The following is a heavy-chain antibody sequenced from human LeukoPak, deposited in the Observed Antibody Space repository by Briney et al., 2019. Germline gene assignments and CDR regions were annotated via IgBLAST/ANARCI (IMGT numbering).Heavy chain of an antibody. CDR3: VRAAGGNSGY. CDR1: GFTFDDYA. V-gene: IGHV3-9*01. D-gene: IGHD6-13*01. CDR2: ISWNSGSI. J-gene: IGHJ4*02. Sequence: GGSLRLSCAASGFTFDDYAMHWVRQAPGKGLEWVSGISWNSGSIGYADSVKGRFTISRDNAKNSLYLQMNSLRAEDTALYYCVRAAGGNSGYWGQGTLVTVSS.